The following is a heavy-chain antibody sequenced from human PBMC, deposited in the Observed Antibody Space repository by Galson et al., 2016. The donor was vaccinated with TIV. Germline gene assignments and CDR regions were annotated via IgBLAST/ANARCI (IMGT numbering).Heavy chain of an antibody. CDR2: FDPEQHKK. Sequence: GKGLEWMAGFDPEQHKKIYAQKLEGRVTLTDDTSTDTAFLELSSLSFEDTAVYYCASVAWFPGLSLDNWGQGTLVIVSS. D-gene: IGHD2/OR15-2a*01. CDR3: ASVAWFPGLSLDN. J-gene: IGHJ4*02. V-gene: IGHV1-24*01.